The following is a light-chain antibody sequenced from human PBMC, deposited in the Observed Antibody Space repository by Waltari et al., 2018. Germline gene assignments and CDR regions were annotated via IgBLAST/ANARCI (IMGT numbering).Light chain of an antibody. Sequence: QSVLTQPPSMSGAPGQRVTISCTGSSSNIGAHYDVHWYQQLPETSPKLLISSNNQRPSEVPDRFSASQSGTSAFLAIAGLQPEDEADYYCQSFDASLGYVFGTGTRVTVL. V-gene: IGLV1-40*01. CDR1: SSNIGAHYD. J-gene: IGLJ1*01. CDR2: SNN. CDR3: QSFDASLGYV.